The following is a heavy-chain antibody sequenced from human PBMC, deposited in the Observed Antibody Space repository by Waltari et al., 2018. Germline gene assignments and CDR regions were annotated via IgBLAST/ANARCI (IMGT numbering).Heavy chain of an antibody. CDR3: ARDTHDYVWGSYHSFDY. V-gene: IGHV1-18*01. J-gene: IGHJ4*02. CDR1: GYTFTSYG. D-gene: IGHD3-16*02. Sequence: QVQLVQSGAEVKKPGASVKVSCKASGYTFTSYGISWVRPAPGQGLEWMGWISAYNGNTNYAQKLQGRVTMTTDTSTSTAYMELRSLRSDDTAVYYCARDTHDYVWGSYHSFDYWGQGTLVTVSS. CDR2: ISAYNGNT.